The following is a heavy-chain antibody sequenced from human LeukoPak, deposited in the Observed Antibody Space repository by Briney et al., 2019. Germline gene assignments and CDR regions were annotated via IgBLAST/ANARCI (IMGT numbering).Heavy chain of an antibody. D-gene: IGHD7-27*01. CDR1: GYTFTDHY. CDR3: ARDGRHWDLDF. V-gene: IGHV1-2*06. CDR2: INPKSGGT. J-gene: IGHJ4*02. Sequence: ASVTVSCTTSGYTFTDHYIHWVRQAPGQGLEWMGRINPKSGGTNYAQEFQGRVTVTRDTSISMTNMELSRLNFDDTAVYYCARDGRHWDLDFWGQGTLVTVSS.